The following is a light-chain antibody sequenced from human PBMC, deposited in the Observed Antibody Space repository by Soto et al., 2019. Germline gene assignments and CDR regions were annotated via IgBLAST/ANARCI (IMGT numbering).Light chain of an antibody. V-gene: IGKV1-13*02. J-gene: IGKJ4*01. CDR3: QQFNSYPLT. CDR1: QGISSA. Sequence: AIQLTQSPSSLSASVGDRVTITCRASQGISSALAWYQQKPGKGPKLLIYDASSLESGVPSRFRGSGSGRDFTLTISSLQPEDFATYYCQQFNSYPLTFGGGTKVEIK. CDR2: DAS.